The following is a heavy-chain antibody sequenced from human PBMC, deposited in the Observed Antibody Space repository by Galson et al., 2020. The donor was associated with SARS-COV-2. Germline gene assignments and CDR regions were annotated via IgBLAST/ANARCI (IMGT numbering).Heavy chain of an antibody. CDR2: INHLGNP. D-gene: IGHD3-22*01. J-gene: IGHJ4*02. CDR3: ARVYGGSDRSAYLTY. V-gene: IGHV4-34*01. CDR1: GGSFNDYY. Sequence: SETLSLTCAVYGGSFNDYYWTWIRQPPGKGLAWIGEINHLGNPNYKPSLKSRVTILVDTSKNQFSLRLSSVTAADTAIYYCARVYGGSDRSAYLTYWGRGIRVTVSS.